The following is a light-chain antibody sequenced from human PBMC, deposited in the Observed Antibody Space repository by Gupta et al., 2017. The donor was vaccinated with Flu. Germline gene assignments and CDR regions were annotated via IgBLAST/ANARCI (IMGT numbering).Light chain of an antibody. CDR3: QVWDSSTAWV. V-gene: IGLV3-9*01. CDR2: RDS. CDR1: NIGSKN. J-gene: IGLJ3*02. Sequence: SYELTQPLSVSVALGQTARITCGGNNIGSKNVHWYQQKPGQAPVLVSYRDSNRPSGIPERFAGSNSGTNATPPTSRAQAGDEADDYCQVWDSSTAWVLGGGTKLTVL.